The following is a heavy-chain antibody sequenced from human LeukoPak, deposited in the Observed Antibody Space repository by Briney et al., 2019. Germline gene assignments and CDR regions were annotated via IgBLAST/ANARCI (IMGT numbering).Heavy chain of an antibody. CDR1: GFTFSRYA. CDR3: TKDSSVPFGITD. Sequence: GGSLRLSCAASGFTFSRYAMSWVRQAPGKGLEWVSAIGGSGDTYYTDSVKGRVTISRDNSKSTLSLQMNSLRAEDTAVYYCTKDSSVPFGITDWGQGTLVTVSS. V-gene: IGHV3-23*01. CDR2: IGGSGDT. D-gene: IGHD5/OR15-5a*01. J-gene: IGHJ4*02.